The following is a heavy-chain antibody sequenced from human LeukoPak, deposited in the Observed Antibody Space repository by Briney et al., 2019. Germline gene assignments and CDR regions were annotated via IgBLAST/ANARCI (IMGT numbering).Heavy chain of an antibody. CDR2: IKLDGSEK. J-gene: IGHJ4*02. CDR3: VRHTYAGFDY. Sequence: PGGSLRLSCEASGFIFSTYWLSWVRQAPGKGLEWVADIKLDGSEKNYVDSVKGRFTISRDNAKNSLFLQMNSLRAEDTAVYYCVRHTYAGFDYWGQGTLVTVSS. V-gene: IGHV3-7*01. D-gene: IGHD5-18*01. CDR1: GFIFSTYW.